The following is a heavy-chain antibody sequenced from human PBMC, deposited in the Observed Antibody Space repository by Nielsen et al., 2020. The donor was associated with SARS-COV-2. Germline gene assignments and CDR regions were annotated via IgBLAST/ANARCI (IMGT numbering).Heavy chain of an antibody. Sequence: GESLKISCAASGFTFSSYGVHWVRQAPGRGLEWVAVISYDGSNKYYADPVKGRFTISRDNSKNTLYLQMNSLRAEDTAVYYCAKERLEGYFDYWGQGTLVTVSS. J-gene: IGHJ4*02. V-gene: IGHV3-30*18. CDR2: ISYDGSNK. CDR1: GFTFSSYG. CDR3: AKERLEGYFDY. D-gene: IGHD3-3*01.